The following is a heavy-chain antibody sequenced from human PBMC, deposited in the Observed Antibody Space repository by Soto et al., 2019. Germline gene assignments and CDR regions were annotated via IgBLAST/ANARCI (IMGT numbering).Heavy chain of an antibody. CDR3: AKVSKGYGDYVFYYYGMDV. D-gene: IGHD4-17*01. J-gene: IGHJ6*02. CDR1: GFTFSSYG. Sequence: PGGSLRLSCAASGFTFSSYGMHWVRQAPGKGLGWVAVISYDGSNKYYADSVKGRFTISRDNSKNTLYLQMNSLRAEDTAVYYCAKVSKGYGDYVFYYYGMDVWGQGTTVTVSS. CDR2: ISYDGSNK. V-gene: IGHV3-30*18.